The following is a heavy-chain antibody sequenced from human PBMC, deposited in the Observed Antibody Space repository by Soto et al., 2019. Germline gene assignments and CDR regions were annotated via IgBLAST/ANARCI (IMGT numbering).Heavy chain of an antibody. CDR1: RDAFSKYA. V-gene: IGHV1-69*01. CDR2: IIPIFGSR. Sequence: QVQLVQSGAEVRKPGSSVKVSCKASRDAFSKYACNWVRQAPGQGLDWMGWIIPIFGSRNYAEKFQGRVTITADESTSTAYMELRGLRFEDTAVYYCARGETYLGVWGQGTTVTVSS. J-gene: IGHJ6*02. D-gene: IGHD3-16*01. CDR3: ARGETYLGV.